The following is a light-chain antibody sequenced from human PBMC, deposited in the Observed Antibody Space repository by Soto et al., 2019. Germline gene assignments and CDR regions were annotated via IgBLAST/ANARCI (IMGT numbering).Light chain of an antibody. CDR3: SSYAGSNNLV. V-gene: IGLV2-8*01. Sequence: QSALTQPPSASGSPGQSVTISCTGTISDVGGYNYVSWYQQHPGKAPKLMIYEVIKRPSGVPDRFSGSKSGNTASLTVSGLQAEDEADYYCSSYAGSNNLVFGGGTKLTVL. J-gene: IGLJ2*01. CDR2: EVI. CDR1: ISDVGGYNY.